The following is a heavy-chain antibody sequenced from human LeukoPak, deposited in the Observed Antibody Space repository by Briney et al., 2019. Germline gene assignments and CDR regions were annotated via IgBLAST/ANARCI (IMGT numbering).Heavy chain of an antibody. Sequence: PGGSLRLSCAASGFTFSTYSMSWVRQAPGKGLEWVSSISSSSSYIYYADSVKGRFTISRDNAKNSLYLQMNSLRAEDTAVYYCARRWIITMVRGVHYNWFDPWGQGTLVTVSS. D-gene: IGHD3-10*01. J-gene: IGHJ5*02. CDR3: ARRWIITMVRGVHYNWFDP. CDR1: GFTFSTYS. V-gene: IGHV3-21*01. CDR2: ISSSSSYI.